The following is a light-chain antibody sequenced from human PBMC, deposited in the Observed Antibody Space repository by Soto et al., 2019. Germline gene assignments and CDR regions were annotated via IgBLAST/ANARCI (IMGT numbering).Light chain of an antibody. V-gene: IGKV3-15*01. CDR3: HQYHDWPPE. CDR1: QSISTN. CDR2: GAS. Sequence: IIMTQSPATLSVSPGERVTFSCRASQSISTNLAWYQQKPGQAPRLLIYGASTRDTHIPDRFSGTGSETEFTLSVSSLQSEDFALYYCHQYHDWPPEFGPGTKVQIK. J-gene: IGKJ3*01.